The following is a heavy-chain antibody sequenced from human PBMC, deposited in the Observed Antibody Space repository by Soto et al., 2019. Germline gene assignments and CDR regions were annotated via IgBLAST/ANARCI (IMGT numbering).Heavy chain of an antibody. J-gene: IGHJ4*02. CDR1: GGSISSYY. Sequence: SETLSLTCTVSGGSISSYYWNWIRQPPGKGLEWVGYIYYSGTTNYNSSLKSRVTISVDTSKNQFSLRLSSVTAADTAVYYCASRYGMTGTVDYWGQGTLVTVSS. CDR2: IYYSGTT. D-gene: IGHD1-1*01. CDR3: ASRYGMTGTVDY. V-gene: IGHV4-59*01.